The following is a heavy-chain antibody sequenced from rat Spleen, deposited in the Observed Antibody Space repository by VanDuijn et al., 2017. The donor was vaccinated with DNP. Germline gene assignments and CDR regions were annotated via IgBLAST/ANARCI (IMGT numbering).Heavy chain of an antibody. CDR3: ATTPPLATTGGWFAY. J-gene: IGHJ3*01. CDR2: ISPSGGST. V-gene: IGHV5-19*01. D-gene: IGHD1-11*01. CDR1: GFTFSNYG. Sequence: EVQLVESGGGLVQPGRSLKLSCAASGFTFSNYGMHWIRQAPTKGLEWVASISPSGGSTYYRDSVKGRFTISRDNAKSTLYLQMHSLRSEDTATYYCATTPPLATTGGWFAYWGQGTLVTVSS.